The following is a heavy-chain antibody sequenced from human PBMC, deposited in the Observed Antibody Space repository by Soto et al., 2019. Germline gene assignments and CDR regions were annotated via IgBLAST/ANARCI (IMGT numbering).Heavy chain of an antibody. Sequence: GGSLRLSCAASGFTFTNHAMSWVRQAPGKGLEWVSAISDSGGRAYYADSVKGRFTISRDNSKNTLYLQMNSLRAEDTAVYYCAKDPDDYIWGSYREGQAYDIWGQGTMVTVSS. J-gene: IGHJ3*02. CDR1: GFTFTNHA. D-gene: IGHD3-16*02. V-gene: IGHV3-23*01. CDR2: ISDSGGRA. CDR3: AKDPDDYIWGSYREGQAYDI.